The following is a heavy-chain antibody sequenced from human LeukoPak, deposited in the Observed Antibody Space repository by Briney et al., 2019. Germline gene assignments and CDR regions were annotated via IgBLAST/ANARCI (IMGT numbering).Heavy chain of an antibody. V-gene: IGHV3-23*01. Sequence: GGSLRLSCAASGFTFSSYAMSWVRQAPGKGLEWVSAISDRGDNKQYTDSVKGRLTISRDNSKNTLYLQMNSLRAEDTAVYYCAKDLAPTYYYDSSGYYYEVNYFDYWGQGTLVTVSS. CDR2: ISDRGDNK. CDR3: AKDLAPTYYYDSSGYYYEVNYFDY. CDR1: GFTFSSYA. J-gene: IGHJ4*02. D-gene: IGHD3-22*01.